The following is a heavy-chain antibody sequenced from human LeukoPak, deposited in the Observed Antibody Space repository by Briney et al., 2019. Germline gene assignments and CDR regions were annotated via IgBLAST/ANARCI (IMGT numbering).Heavy chain of an antibody. Sequence: GGSLRLSCAASGFTFSSYGMHWVRQAPGKGLEWVAVISYDGSNKYCADSVKGRFTISRDNSKNTLYLQMNSLRAEDTAVYYCAKTLRGMDVWGQGTTVTVSS. CDR2: ISYDGSNK. J-gene: IGHJ6*02. V-gene: IGHV3-30*18. CDR1: GFTFSSYG. CDR3: AKTLRGMDV.